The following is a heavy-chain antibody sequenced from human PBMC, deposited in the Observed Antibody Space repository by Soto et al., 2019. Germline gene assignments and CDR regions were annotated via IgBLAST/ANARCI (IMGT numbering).Heavy chain of an antibody. V-gene: IGHV1-3*01. CDR2: INAGNGNT. CDR1: GYTFTSYA. J-gene: IGHJ3*02. CDR3: ARAHYYDSSGYYSPAFDI. D-gene: IGHD3-22*01. Sequence: ASVKVSCKASGYTFTSYAMHWVRQAPGQRLEWMGWINAGNGNTKYSQKFQGRVTITRDTSASTAYMELSSLRSEDTAVYYCARAHYYDSSGYYSPAFDIWGQGTMVTVSS.